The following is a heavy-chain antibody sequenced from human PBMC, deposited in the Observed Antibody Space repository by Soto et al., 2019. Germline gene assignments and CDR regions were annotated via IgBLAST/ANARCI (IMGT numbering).Heavy chain of an antibody. CDR3: ARGRSRVFGVVIPFDY. V-gene: IGHV4-34*01. CDR1: GGSFSGYY. CDR2: INHSGST. Sequence: SETLSLTCAVYGGSFSGYYWSWIRQPPGKGLEWIGEINHSGSTNYNPSLKSRVTISVDTSKNQFSLKLSSVTAADTAVYYCARGRSRVFGVVIPFDYWGQGTLVTVSS. J-gene: IGHJ4*02. D-gene: IGHD3-3*01.